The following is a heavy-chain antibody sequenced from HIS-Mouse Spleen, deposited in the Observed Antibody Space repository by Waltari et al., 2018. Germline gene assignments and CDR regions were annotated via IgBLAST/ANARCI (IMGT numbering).Heavy chain of an antibody. CDR2: IDYGGST. V-gene: IGHV4-39*07. Sequence: QLQLQESGPGLVKPSETLSLTCTVSGGSISSSSYYWGWIRQPPGKGLEWIGRIDYGGSTYYNPSLKSRVTISVDTSKNQFSLKLSSVTAADTAVYYCAREIPYSSSWYDWYFDLWGRGTLVTVSS. D-gene: IGHD6-13*01. CDR3: AREIPYSSSWYDWYFDL. CDR1: GGSISSSSYY. J-gene: IGHJ2*01.